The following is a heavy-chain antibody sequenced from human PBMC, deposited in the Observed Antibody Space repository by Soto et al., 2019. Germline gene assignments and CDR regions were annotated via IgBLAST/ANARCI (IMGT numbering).Heavy chain of an antibody. Sequence: EVELVESGGGLVQPGGSLRLSCAASGFTFSDHYMDWVRQAPGKGLEWVGRSKNKADSYTTEYAAYVKGRFTISRDGSKNSLFLEMNSLKTEETAVYYCTVWGSGNDFGAAWGQVILVTVSS. CDR2: SKNKADSYTT. J-gene: IGHJ4*02. V-gene: IGHV3-72*01. CDR3: TVWGSGNDFGAA. CDR1: GFTFSDHY. D-gene: IGHD3-10*01.